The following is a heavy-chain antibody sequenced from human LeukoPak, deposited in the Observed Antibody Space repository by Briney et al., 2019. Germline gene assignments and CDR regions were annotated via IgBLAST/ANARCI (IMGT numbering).Heavy chain of an antibody. CDR2: MNPNSGGT. CDR3: ARESRDPDYGGNPDYYYYYMDV. CDR1: GYTFTSYD. D-gene: IGHD4-23*01. J-gene: IGHJ6*03. V-gene: IGHV1-2*02. Sequence: ASVKVSCKASGYTFTSYDINWVRQATGQGLEWMGWMNPNSGGTNYAQKFQGRVTMTRDTSISTAYMELSRLRSDDTAVYYCARESRDPDYGGNPDYYYYYMDVWGKGTTVTVSS.